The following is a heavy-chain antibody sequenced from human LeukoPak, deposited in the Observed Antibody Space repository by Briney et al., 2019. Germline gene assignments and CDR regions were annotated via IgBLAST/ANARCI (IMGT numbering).Heavy chain of an antibody. CDR3: ARGAKWAYFFDY. D-gene: IGHD1-26*01. V-gene: IGHV3-74*01. J-gene: IGHJ4*02. CDR1: AFTFNTYW. Sequence: GGSLRLSCAASAFTFNTYWMHWVRQVPGRGLEWVSRINGDESSTNYADSVKGRFTISRDNAKDTLYLHMNSLTAEDTAVYYCARGAKWAYFFDYWGQGTLVTVSS. CDR2: INGDESST.